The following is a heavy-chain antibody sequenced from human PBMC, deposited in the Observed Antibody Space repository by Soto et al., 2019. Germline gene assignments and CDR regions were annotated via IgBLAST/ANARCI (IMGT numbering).Heavy chain of an antibody. J-gene: IGHJ4*02. D-gene: IGHD6-13*01. V-gene: IGHV4-59*01. Sequence: SETLSLTCTVSGGSMRNYFWTWIRQPPGKGLEWIGYIHYSGTTSFFPSYNPSLRGRVTISEDTSKNQFSLKLLSVTTADTAVYFCAAGEASSRNLAPYYLDFWGQGTLVTVSS. CDR1: GGSMRNYF. CDR3: AAGEASSRNLAPYYLDF. CDR2: IHYSGTT.